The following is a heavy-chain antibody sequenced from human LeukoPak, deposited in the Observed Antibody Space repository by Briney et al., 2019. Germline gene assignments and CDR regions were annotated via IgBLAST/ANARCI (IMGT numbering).Heavy chain of an antibody. V-gene: IGHV4-34*01. D-gene: IGHD6-13*01. CDR2: INHSGST. CDR3: ARGLGSSSWYNWFDP. CDR1: GFTFSSYA. J-gene: IGHJ5*02. Sequence: GSLRLSCAASGFTFSSYAMSWVRQAPGKGLEWIGEINHSGSTNYNPSLKSRVTISVDTSKNQFSLKLSSVTAADTAVYYCARGLGSSSWYNWFDPWGQGTLVTVSS.